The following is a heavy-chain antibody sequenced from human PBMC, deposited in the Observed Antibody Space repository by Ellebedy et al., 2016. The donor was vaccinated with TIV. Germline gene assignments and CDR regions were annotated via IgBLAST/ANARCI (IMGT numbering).Heavy chain of an antibody. CDR1: GYTFTSNY. CDR3: ARDRIGGV. CDR2: INPSSESP. V-gene: IGHV1-46*04. J-gene: IGHJ3*01. Sequence: AASVKVSCKASGYTFTSNYIHWVRQAPGQGLEWMGIINPSSESPIYAQKLQGRVTMTRDTSTSTVYMELSNLRSEDTAVYSCARDRIGGVWGQGTMVTVSS. D-gene: IGHD2/OR15-2a*01.